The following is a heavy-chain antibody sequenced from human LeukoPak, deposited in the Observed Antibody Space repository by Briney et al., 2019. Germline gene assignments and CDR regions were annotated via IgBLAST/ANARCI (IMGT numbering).Heavy chain of an antibody. CDR3: ARRSRFFREQLVLDWFDP. Sequence: KPSETLSLTCTVSGGSISSSSYYWGWIRQPPGKGLEWIGSIYYSGSTYYNPSLKSRVTISVDTSKNQFSLKLSSVTAADTAVYYCARRSRFFREQLVLDWFDPWGQGTLVTVSS. V-gene: IGHV4-39*01. J-gene: IGHJ5*02. CDR1: GGSISSSSYY. CDR2: IYYSGST. D-gene: IGHD6-13*01.